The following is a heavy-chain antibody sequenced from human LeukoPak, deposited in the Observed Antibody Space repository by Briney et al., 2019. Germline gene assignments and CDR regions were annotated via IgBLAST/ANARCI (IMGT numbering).Heavy chain of an antibody. Sequence: GGSLRLSCAASGFTVSSNYMSWVRQAPGKGLEWVSVIYSGGSTYYADSVKGRFTVSRDNSKNTLYLQMNSLRAEDTAVYYCASGRVYCSSTSCSDPYYFDYRGQGTLVTVSS. D-gene: IGHD2-2*01. V-gene: IGHV3-66*01. CDR1: GFTVSSNY. CDR3: ASGRVYCSSTSCSDPYYFDY. CDR2: IYSGGST. J-gene: IGHJ4*02.